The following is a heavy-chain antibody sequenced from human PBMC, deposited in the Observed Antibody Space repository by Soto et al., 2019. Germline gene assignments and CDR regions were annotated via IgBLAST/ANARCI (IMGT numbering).Heavy chain of an antibody. Sequence: QVQLQESGPGLVKPSQTLSLTCTVAGGSISSGGNYWIWIRQHPGKGLEWIGYIYYSGSTYYNPSLKSRGTISVDTSKNQFSLKLSSVSAADTAVYYCARDLSYYCSGSSHSHYYGMDVWGQGTAVTVSS. CDR3: ARDLSYYCSGSSHSHYYGMDV. D-gene: IGHD3-10*01. CDR2: IYYSGST. V-gene: IGHV4-31*03. CDR1: GGSISSGGNY. J-gene: IGHJ6*02.